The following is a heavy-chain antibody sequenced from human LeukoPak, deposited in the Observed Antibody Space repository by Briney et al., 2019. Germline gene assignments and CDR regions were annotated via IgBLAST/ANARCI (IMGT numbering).Heavy chain of an antibody. V-gene: IGHV3-48*03. Sequence: GGSLRLSCAASGFTFSSYEMNWVRQAPGKGLEWVSYISSSGSTMYYADSVKGRFTISRDNAKNLLYLQMNSLRAEDTAVYYCARVWNDVSDYWGQGTLVTVSS. CDR2: ISSSGSTM. J-gene: IGHJ4*02. D-gene: IGHD1-1*01. CDR1: GFTFSSYE. CDR3: ARVWNDVSDY.